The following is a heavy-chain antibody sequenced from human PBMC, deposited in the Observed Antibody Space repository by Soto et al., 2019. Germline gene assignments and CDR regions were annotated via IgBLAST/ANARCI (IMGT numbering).Heavy chain of an antibody. D-gene: IGHD3-10*01. CDR1: GFTFSSHW. CDR3: ARGGSGTYLLYY. V-gene: IGHV3-74*01. J-gene: IGHJ4*02. Sequence: EVQLVESGGGLVQPGGSLRLSCAASGFTFSSHWLHWVRQAPGKGLVWVSRINSDGSSTNYADSVKGQFTISRDNAKNTVYLQVNSLRVEDTAVYYCARGGSGTYLLYYWGQGTLVTVSS. CDR2: INSDGSST.